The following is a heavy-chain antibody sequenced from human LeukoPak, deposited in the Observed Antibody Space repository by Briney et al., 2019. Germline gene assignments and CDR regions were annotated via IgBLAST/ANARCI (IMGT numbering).Heavy chain of an antibody. J-gene: IGHJ4*02. CDR3: ARDKAEQQLAEFRY. Sequence: PSETLSLTCTVSGGSISSGSYYWSWIRQPAGKGLEWIGRIYTSGSTNYNPSLKSRVTISVDTSKNQFSLKLSSVTAADTAVYYCARDKAEQQLAEFRYWGQGTLVTVSS. CDR1: GGSISSGSYY. V-gene: IGHV4-61*02. D-gene: IGHD6-13*01. CDR2: IYTSGST.